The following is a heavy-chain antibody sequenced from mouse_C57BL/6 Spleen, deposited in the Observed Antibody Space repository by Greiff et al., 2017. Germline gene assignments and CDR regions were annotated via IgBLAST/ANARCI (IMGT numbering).Heavy chain of an antibody. V-gene: IGHV1-81*01. CDR2: IYPRSGNT. Sequence: QVQLQQSGAELARPGASVKLSCKASGYTFTSYGISWVKQRTGQGLEWIGEIYPRSGNTYYNEKFKGKATLTADKSSSTAYMELRSLTSEDSAVYFCARWPYYYGSRNYFDYWGQGTTLTVSS. CDR1: GYTFTSYG. CDR3: ARWPYYYGSRNYFDY. J-gene: IGHJ2*01. D-gene: IGHD1-1*01.